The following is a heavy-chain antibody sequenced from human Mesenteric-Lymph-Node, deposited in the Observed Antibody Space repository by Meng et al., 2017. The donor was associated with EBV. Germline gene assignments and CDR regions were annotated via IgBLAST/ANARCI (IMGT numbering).Heavy chain of an antibody. Sequence: HLQEQGPGQVKPSQTLSLTCSVSGGSISGSPYYWSWIRQSRGKGLEWIGYSSGNTYYNPSLKSRVSISLDTSKNKFFLKLTSVTAADTAVYYCARGNYNFGQNFDYWGQGTLVTVSS. CDR2: YSSGNT. V-gene: IGHV4-30-4*01. CDR1: GGSISGSPYY. J-gene: IGHJ4*02. D-gene: IGHD1-1*01. CDR3: ARGNYNFGQNFDY.